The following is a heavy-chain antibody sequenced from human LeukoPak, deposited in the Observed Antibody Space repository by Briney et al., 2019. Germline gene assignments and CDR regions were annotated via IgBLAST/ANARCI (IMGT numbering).Heavy chain of an antibody. V-gene: IGHV1-69*13. J-gene: IGHJ4*02. Sequence: GASVKVSCKASGGTFSSYAISWVRQAPGQGLEWMGGIIPIFGTANYAQKFQGGVTITADESTSTAYMELSSLRSEDTAVYYCARGFGEPLPYYFDYWGQGTLVTVSS. CDR1: GGTFSSYA. CDR3: ARGFGEPLPYYFDY. CDR2: IIPIFGTA. D-gene: IGHD3-10*01.